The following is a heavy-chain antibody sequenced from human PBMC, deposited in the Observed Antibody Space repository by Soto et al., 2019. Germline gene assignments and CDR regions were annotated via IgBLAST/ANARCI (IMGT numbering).Heavy chain of an antibody. CDR3: AGFPTVTTNYYYYGMDV. D-gene: IGHD4-17*01. CDR2: IYYSGST. Sequence: SETLSLTCTVSGGSISSYYWSWIRQPPGKGLEWIGYIYYSGSTNYNPSLKSRVTISVDTSKNQFSLKLSSVTAADTAVYYCAGFPTVTTNYYYYGMDVWGQGTTVTVSS. CDR1: GGSISSYY. V-gene: IGHV4-59*01. J-gene: IGHJ6*02.